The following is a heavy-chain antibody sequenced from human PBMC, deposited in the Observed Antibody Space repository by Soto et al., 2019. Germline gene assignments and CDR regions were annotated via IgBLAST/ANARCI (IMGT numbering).Heavy chain of an antibody. CDR1: GGAFSSNG. V-gene: IGHV1-69*02. Sequence: QVQLVQSGAEVKKPGSSVKVSCKASGGAFSSNGITWVRQAPGQGLEWMGRILPILSITNYAQNFQGRVTITADISTSTAYIELSGMRSVDTAVYYCANEILHTEYFQNWGQGTLVTVSS. D-gene: IGHD5-18*01. CDR2: ILPILSIT. CDR3: ANEILHTEYFQN. J-gene: IGHJ1*01.